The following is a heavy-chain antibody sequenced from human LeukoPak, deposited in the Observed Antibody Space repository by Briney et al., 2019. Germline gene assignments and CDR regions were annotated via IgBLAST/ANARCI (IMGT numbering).Heavy chain of an antibody. Sequence: GGSLRLSCAAPGFTFSSYAMSWVRHAPGKGLEWVSAISGSGGSTYYADSVKGRFTISRDNSKNTLYLQMNSLRAEDTAVYYCAKDRGSSIAAADSLLFDYWGQGTLVTVSS. CDR3: AKDRGSSIAAADSLLFDY. V-gene: IGHV3-23*01. CDR2: ISGSGGST. J-gene: IGHJ4*02. D-gene: IGHD6-25*01. CDR1: GFTFSSYA.